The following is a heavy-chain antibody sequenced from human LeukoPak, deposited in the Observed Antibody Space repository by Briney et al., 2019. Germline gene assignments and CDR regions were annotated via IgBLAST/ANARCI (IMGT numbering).Heavy chain of an antibody. CDR3: ARDGWELLTSLYYFDY. CDR1: GFTFSSYA. J-gene: IGHJ4*02. V-gene: IGHV3-30-3*01. D-gene: IGHD1-26*01. Sequence: GGSLRLSCAASGFTFSSYAMHWVRQAPGKGLEWVAVISYDGSNKYYADSVKGRFTISRDNSKNTLYLQMNSLRAEDTAVYYCARDGWELLTSLYYFDYWGQRTLVTVSS. CDR2: ISYDGSNK.